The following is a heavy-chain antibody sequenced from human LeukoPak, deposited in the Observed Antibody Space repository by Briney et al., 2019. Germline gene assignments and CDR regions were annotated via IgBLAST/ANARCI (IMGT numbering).Heavy chain of an antibody. Sequence: GGSLRLSCAASGFTFSSYWMSWVRQAPGKGLEWVANIKQDGSEKYYVDSVKGRFTISRDNAKNSLYLQMNSLRAEDTAVHYCARDLALSSGVINNDYWGQGTLVTVSS. CDR1: GFTFSSYW. CDR2: IKQDGSEK. J-gene: IGHJ4*02. V-gene: IGHV3-7*01. CDR3: ARDLALSSGVINNDY. D-gene: IGHD3-10*01.